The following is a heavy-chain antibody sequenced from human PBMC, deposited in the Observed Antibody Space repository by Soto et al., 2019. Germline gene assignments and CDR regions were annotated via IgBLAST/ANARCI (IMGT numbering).Heavy chain of an antibody. CDR1: GYTFTSYD. CDR2: LNPNSGNT. V-gene: IGHV1-8*01. Sequence: QVQLVQSGAEVKKPGASVKVSCKASGYTFTSYDINWVRQATGQGLEWMGWLNPNSGNTGYAQNFQGRVTMTRNTSVTTAYMELSSLRSEDTAVYYCARPYCISTCCYGDHDDFALWGQGTTVTVSS. J-gene: IGHJ3*01. CDR3: ARPYCISTCCYGDHDDFAL. D-gene: IGHD2-2*01.